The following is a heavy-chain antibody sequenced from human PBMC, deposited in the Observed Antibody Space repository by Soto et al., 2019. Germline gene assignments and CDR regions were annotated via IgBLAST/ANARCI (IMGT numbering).Heavy chain of an antibody. CDR1: GGAIKSGDHY. J-gene: IGHJ4*02. CDR2: IYYSGTT. V-gene: IGHV4-30-4*01. CDR3: ARATYYYDKSGYPGPYIDY. Sequence: SETLSLTCTVSGGAIKSGDHYWSWIRQSPGKGLEWIGYIYYSGTTYYNPSLKSRVTILVDMSKNQFSLKLSSVTAADTAVYYCARATYYYDKSGYPGPYIDYWGRGTLVTVSS. D-gene: IGHD3-22*01.